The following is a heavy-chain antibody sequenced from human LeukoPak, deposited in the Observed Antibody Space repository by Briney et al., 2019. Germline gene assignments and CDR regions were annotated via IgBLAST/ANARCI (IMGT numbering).Heavy chain of an antibody. CDR2: ISSSSSYI. D-gene: IGHD3-10*01. Sequence: NAGGSLRLSCAASGFTYSSYSMNWVRQAPGKGLEWVSSISSSSSYIYYADSVKGRFTISRDNAKNSLYLQMNSLRAEDTAVYYCARNYEYYSRPRYAFDIWGQGTMVTVSS. J-gene: IGHJ3*02. V-gene: IGHV3-21*01. CDR1: GFTYSSYS. CDR3: ARNYEYYSRPRYAFDI.